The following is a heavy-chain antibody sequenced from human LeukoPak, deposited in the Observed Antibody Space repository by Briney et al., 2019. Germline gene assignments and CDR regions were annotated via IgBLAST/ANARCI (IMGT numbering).Heavy chain of an antibody. CDR2: INHSGST. CDR1: GGSFSDYY. D-gene: IGHD2-21*02. J-gene: IGHJ2*01. CDR3: ASCSDNCYLRYFDL. V-gene: IGHV4-34*01. Sequence: SETLSLTCAVYGGSFSDYYWSWIRQPPGRGLEWIGEINHSGSTNYNPSLKSRVTISVDTSKNQFSLKLSSVTATDTAVYYCASCSDNCYLRYFDLWGRGTLVTVSS.